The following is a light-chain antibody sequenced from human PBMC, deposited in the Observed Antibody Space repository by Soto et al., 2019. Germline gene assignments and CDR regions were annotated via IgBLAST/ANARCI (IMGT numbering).Light chain of an antibody. V-gene: IGKV3-20*01. CDR1: QIVRSNY. Sequence: EIVLTQSPGTLSLSPGDRATLSCRASQIVRSNYLAWYQQKPGQAPRLLLYGASSRATGIPDRFSGSGSGTDFTLTISRLEPEDFALYYCQQYGTSPPLTFGGGTKVEIK. CDR2: GAS. J-gene: IGKJ4*01. CDR3: QQYGTSPPLT.